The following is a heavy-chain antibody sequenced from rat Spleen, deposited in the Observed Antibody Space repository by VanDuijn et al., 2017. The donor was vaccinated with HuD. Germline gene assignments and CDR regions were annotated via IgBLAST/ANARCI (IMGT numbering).Heavy chain of an antibody. J-gene: IGHJ3*01. Sequence: QVQLKESGPGLVQPSQTLSLTCTVSGFSFTSYTITWVRQPPGKGLAWIGAISSGGTPYYNSTLKSRLSIRRDTSKSQLFLKMNSLQTEDTAMYFCARGWERFAYWGQGTLVTVSS. CDR2: ISSGGTP. D-gene: IGHD5-1*01. CDR1: GFSFTSYT. CDR3: ARGWERFAY. V-gene: IGHV2-6*01.